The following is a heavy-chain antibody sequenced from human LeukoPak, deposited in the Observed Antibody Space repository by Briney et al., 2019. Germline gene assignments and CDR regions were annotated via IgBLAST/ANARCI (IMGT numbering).Heavy chain of an antibody. J-gene: IGHJ5*02. Sequence: PSETLSLTCTVSGGSISPYYWSWIRQPPGKGLEWIGYIYYSGTTHYNPSLESRVTMSVDTSKNQFSLKLSSVTAADTAVYYCARGSSDRQDFWFDPWGQGTLVTVSS. D-gene: IGHD2-15*01. V-gene: IGHV4-59*08. CDR1: GGSISPYY. CDR2: IYYSGTT. CDR3: ARGSSDRQDFWFDP.